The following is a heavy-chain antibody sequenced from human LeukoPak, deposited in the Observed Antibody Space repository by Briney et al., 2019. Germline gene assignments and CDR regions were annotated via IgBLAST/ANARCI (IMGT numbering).Heavy chain of an antibody. CDR1: GFTFSDYY. J-gene: IGHJ5*02. CDR2: ISSSDNTI. D-gene: IGHD2-15*01. V-gene: IGHV3-11*04. CDR3: ASSGEGVVVVAADWFDP. Sequence: KPGGSLRLSCAASGFTFSDYYMSWIRQAPGKGLEWVSYISSSDNTIYYADSVKGRFTMSRDNAKSSLYLQMNSLRAEDTAVYYCASSGEGVVVVAADWFDPWGQGTLVTVSS.